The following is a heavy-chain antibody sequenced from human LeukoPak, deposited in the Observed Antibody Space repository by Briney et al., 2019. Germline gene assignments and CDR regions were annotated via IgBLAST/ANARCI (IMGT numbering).Heavy chain of an antibody. CDR3: ARVSGIAPSYFDY. Sequence: PSETLSLTCTVSGGSISSGGYYWSWIRQPPGKGLEWIGYIYHSGSTYYNPSLKSRVTISVDTSKNQFSLKLSSVTAADTAVYYCARVSGIAPSYFDYWGQGTLVTVSS. V-gene: IGHV4-30-2*01. CDR1: GGSISSGGYY. CDR2: IYHSGST. D-gene: IGHD2-21*01. J-gene: IGHJ4*02.